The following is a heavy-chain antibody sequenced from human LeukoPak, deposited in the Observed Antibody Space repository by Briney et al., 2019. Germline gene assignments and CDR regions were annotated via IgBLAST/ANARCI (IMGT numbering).Heavy chain of an antibody. CDR1: GYTFTSYY. Sequence: ASVKVSCKASGYTFTSYYMHWVRQAPGQGLERMGIINPSGGSTSYAQKFQGRVTMTRDTSTSTVYMELSSLRSEDTAVYYCARDTVDPWLHYYYGMDVWGQGTTVTVSS. V-gene: IGHV1-46*01. J-gene: IGHJ6*02. D-gene: IGHD4-23*01. CDR2: INPSGGST. CDR3: ARDTVDPWLHYYYGMDV.